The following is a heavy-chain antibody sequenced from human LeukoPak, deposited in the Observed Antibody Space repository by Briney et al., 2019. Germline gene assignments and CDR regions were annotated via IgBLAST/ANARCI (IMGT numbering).Heavy chain of an antibody. V-gene: IGHV3-20*01. CDR1: GFTFDGYG. D-gene: IGHD2-2*01. J-gene: IGHJ4*02. Sequence: GGPLRLSCAASGFTFDGYGMSWVRQAPGKGLEGVSGINWNGGSTGYADSVKGRFTISRDNAKNSLYLQMNSLRAEDTALYHCVSSFGYQLPPHFDYWGQGTLVTVSS. CDR3: VSSFGYQLPPHFDY. CDR2: INWNGGST.